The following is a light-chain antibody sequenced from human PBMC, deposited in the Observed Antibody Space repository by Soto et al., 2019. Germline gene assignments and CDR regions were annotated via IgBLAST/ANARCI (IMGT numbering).Light chain of an antibody. CDR3: QQRSNWPGVT. CDR1: QSVSSY. J-gene: IGKJ3*01. Sequence: EIVLTQSPATLSLSPGERATLSCRASQSVSSYLAWYQQKPGQAPRLLIYDASNRATGIPARFSGSGSGTDSALTISVVEPEDFAVYYCQQRSNWPGVTFGPGTKVDIK. CDR2: DAS. V-gene: IGKV3-11*01.